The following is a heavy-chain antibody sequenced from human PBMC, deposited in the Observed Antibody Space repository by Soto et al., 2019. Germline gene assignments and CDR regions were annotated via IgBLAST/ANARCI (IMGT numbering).Heavy chain of an antibody. CDR3: AYDPYDFWSGYAPYYYYGMDV. D-gene: IGHD3-3*01. CDR1: GGTFSSYA. J-gene: IGHJ6*02. Sequence: GASVKVSCKASGGTFSSYAISWVRQAPGQGLEWMGGIIPIFGTANYAQKFQGRVTITADESTSTAYMELSSLRSEDTAVYYCAYDPYDFWSGYAPYYYYGMDVWGQGTTVTVSS. V-gene: IGHV1-69*13. CDR2: IIPIFGTA.